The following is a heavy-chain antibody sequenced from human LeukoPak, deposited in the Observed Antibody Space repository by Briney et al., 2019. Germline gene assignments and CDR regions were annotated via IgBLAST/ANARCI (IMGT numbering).Heavy chain of an antibody. V-gene: IGHV1-46*01. CDR3: ARGVVYSGYYYVRPNNWFDP. J-gene: IGHJ5*02. CDR2: INPSGGST. D-gene: IGHD3-22*01. Sequence: ASVKVSCKASGYTFTSYYMHWVRQAPGQGLEWMGIINPSGGSTSYAQKFQGRVTMTRDTSTSTVYMELSSLRSEDTAVYYCARGVVYSGYYYVRPNNWFDPWGQGTLVTVSS. CDR1: GYTFTSYY.